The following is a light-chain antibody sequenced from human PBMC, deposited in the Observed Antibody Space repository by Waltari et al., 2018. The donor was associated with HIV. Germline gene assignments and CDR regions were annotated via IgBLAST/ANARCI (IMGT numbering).Light chain of an antibody. Sequence: EIVLTQSPGTLSLSPGERATLSCRASQTVSTTYLAWYQQKPGLAPRLLIYDVSTRATGIPDRFSGSGSGTDFTLTISRLEPEDFAVYYCQQYGSAPTTFGPGTKVDIK. J-gene: IGKJ3*01. V-gene: IGKV3D-20*01. CDR1: QTVSTTY. CDR2: DVS. CDR3: QQYGSAPTT.